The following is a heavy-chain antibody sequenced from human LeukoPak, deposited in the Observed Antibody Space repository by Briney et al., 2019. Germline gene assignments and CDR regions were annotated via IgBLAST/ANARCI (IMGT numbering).Heavy chain of an antibody. D-gene: IGHD4-17*01. J-gene: IGHJ4*02. V-gene: IGHV3-30*03. CDR3: ASSRYGDFGDY. Sequence: GGSLRLSCAASGFTFSSYGMHWVRQAPGKGLEWVAVISYDGSNKYYADSVKGRFTISRDNSKNTLYLQMNSLRAEDTAVYYCASSRYGDFGDYWGQGTLVTVSS. CDR1: GFTFSSYG. CDR2: ISYDGSNK.